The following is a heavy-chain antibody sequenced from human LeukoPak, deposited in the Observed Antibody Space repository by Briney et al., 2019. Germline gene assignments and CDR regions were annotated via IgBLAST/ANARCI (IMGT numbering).Heavy chain of an antibody. Sequence: GGSLRLSCAVSGFTFSSYWMNWVRQAPGKGLEWVANIKQDGSEKNYVDSVKGRFTISRDNAKSSLFLQMNDLRAEDTAVYYCVKDWRDESNCGGDCLQYWGQGTLVTVSS. V-gene: IGHV3-7*03. CDR3: VKDWRDESNCGGDCLQY. CDR1: GFTFSSYW. CDR2: IKQDGSEK. D-gene: IGHD2-21*02. J-gene: IGHJ4*02.